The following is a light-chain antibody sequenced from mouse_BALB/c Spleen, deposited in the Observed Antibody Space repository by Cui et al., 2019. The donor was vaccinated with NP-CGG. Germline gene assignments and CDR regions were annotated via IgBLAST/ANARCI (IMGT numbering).Light chain of an antibody. Sequence: QAVVTQESALTTLPGETVTLTCRSNTGAVTTSNYANWVQEKPDHLFTGLIGGTKNRAPGVPARFSGSLIGDKAALTITGAQTEDEAIYFCALWYSNHWVFGGGTKLTVL. CDR2: GTK. J-gene: IGLJ1*01. CDR3: ALWYSNHWV. CDR1: TGAVTTSNY. V-gene: IGLV1*01.